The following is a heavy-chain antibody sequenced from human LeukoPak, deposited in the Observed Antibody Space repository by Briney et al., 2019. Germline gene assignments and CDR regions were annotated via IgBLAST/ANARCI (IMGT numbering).Heavy chain of an antibody. CDR1: GGSISSYY. V-gene: IGHV4-59*01. D-gene: IGHD6-6*01. J-gene: IGHJ4*02. Sequence: SETLSLTCTVSGGSISSYYWSWIRQPPGKGLEWIGYIYYSGSTNYNPSLKSRVTISVDTSKNQFSLKLSPVTAADTAVYYCARYLTSSSSSLFDYWGQGTLVTVSS. CDR3: ARYLTSSSSSLFDY. CDR2: IYYSGST.